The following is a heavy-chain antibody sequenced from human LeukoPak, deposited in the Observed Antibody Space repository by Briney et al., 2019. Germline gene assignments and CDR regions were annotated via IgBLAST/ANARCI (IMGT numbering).Heavy chain of an antibody. V-gene: IGHV3-23*01. CDR2: ISGSGGST. Sequence: PGGSLRLSCAASGFTFSSYGMSWVRQAPGRGLEWVSAISGSGGSTYYADSVKGRFTISRDNSKNTLYLQMNSLRAEDTAVYYCAKSAVTSHSPAYYYYMDVWGKGTPVTISS. D-gene: IGHD2-2*01. CDR1: GFTFSSYG. CDR3: AKSAVTSHSPAYYYYMDV. J-gene: IGHJ6*03.